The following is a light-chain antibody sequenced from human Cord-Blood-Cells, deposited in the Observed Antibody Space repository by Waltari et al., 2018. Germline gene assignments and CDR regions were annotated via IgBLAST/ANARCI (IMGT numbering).Light chain of an antibody. Sequence: QSALTQPASVSGSPGQSITISCTGTSSDVGSYNLVSWYQQHPGKAPKLMIYEGSKRPSGVSNRFSGSKSGNTASLTISGLQAEDEADYYCCSYAGSSTVFGGGTK. J-gene: IGLJ3*02. CDR3: CSYAGSSTV. CDR1: SSDVGSYNL. CDR2: EGS. V-gene: IGLV2-23*01.